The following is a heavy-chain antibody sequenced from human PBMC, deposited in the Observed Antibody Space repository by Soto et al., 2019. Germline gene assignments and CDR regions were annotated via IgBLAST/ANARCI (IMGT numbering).Heavy chain of an antibody. D-gene: IGHD6-13*01. Sequence: SETLSLTCYVSGGSISSTNWWTWVRQPPGKGLEWIGYIYYSGSTNYNPSLKSRVTISVDTSKNQFSLKLSSVTAADTAVYYCARFYSSPWFDSWGQGTLVTVSS. V-gene: IGHV4-4*02. CDR1: GGSISSTN. CDR3: ARFYSSPWFDS. CDR2: IYYSGST. J-gene: IGHJ5*01.